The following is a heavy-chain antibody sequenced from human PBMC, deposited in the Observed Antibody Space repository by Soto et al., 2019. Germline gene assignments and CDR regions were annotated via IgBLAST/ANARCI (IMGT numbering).Heavy chain of an antibody. CDR1: GYSFTSYW. D-gene: IGHD4-4*01. Sequence: GESLKISCKGSGYSFTSYWISWVRQMPGKGLGWMGRIDPSDSYTNYSPSFHGHVTISADKSISTAYLQWSSLKASDTAMYYCARHQIFYSNSPKRDYYYYGMDVWGQGTTVTVSS. CDR2: IDPSDSYT. CDR3: ARHQIFYSNSPKRDYYYYGMDV. V-gene: IGHV5-10-1*01. J-gene: IGHJ6*02.